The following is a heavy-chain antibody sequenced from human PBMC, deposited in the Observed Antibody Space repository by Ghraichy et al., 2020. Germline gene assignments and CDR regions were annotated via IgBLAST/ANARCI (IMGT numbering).Heavy chain of an antibody. CDR3: ARDIAGAEAPPAWLDY. Sequence: GESLNISCAASGFTFSSYAMHWVRQAPGKGLEWVAVISYDGSNKYYADSVKGRFTISRDNSKNTLYLQMNSLRAEDTAVYYCARDIAGAEAPPAWLDYWGQGTLVTVSS. V-gene: IGHV3-30*04. D-gene: IGHD1-14*01. CDR1: GFTFSSYA. J-gene: IGHJ4*02. CDR2: ISYDGSNK.